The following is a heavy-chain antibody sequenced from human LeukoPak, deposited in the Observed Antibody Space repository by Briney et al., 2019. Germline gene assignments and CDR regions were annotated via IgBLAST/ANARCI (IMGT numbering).Heavy chain of an antibody. J-gene: IGHJ4*02. CDR3: AREADIVVVPAAIRRGYYFDY. CDR1: GGTFSSYA. V-gene: IGHV1-69*04. Sequence: SVKVSCKASGGTFSSYAISWVRQAPGQGLEWMGRIIPIFGIANYAQKFQGRVTITADKSTSTAYMGLSSLRSEDTAVYYCAREADIVVVPAAIRRGYYFDYWGQGTLVTVSS. D-gene: IGHD2-2*01. CDR2: IIPIFGIA.